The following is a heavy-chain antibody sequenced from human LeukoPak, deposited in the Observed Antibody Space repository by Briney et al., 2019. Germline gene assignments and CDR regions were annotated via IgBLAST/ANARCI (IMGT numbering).Heavy chain of an antibody. Sequence: SETLSLTCTVSGGSISSYYWSWIRQPPGKGLEWIGYIYYSGSTNYNPSLKSRVTISVDTSKNQFSLKLSSVTAADTAVYYCARWAVYSGSFSFDYWGQGTLVTVSS. J-gene: IGHJ4*02. CDR3: ARWAVYSGSFSFDY. CDR1: GGSISSYY. V-gene: IGHV4-59*01. CDR2: IYYSGST. D-gene: IGHD1-26*01.